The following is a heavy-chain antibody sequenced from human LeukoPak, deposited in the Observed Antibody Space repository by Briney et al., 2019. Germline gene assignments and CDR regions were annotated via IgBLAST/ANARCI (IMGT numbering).Heavy chain of an antibody. D-gene: IGHD3-9*01. J-gene: IGHJ4*02. Sequence: SGGSLRLSCAASGFTFSSYAMSWVRQAPGKGLEWVSAISGSGGSTYYADSVKGRFTISRDNSKNPLYLQMNSLRAEDTAVYYCAKLRYFDWLFPIDGCGQGTLVTASS. CDR1: GFTFSSYA. CDR2: ISGSGGST. V-gene: IGHV3-23*01. CDR3: AKLRYFDWLFPIDG.